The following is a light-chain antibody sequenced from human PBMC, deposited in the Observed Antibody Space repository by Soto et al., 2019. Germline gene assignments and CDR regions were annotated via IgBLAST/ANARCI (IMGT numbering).Light chain of an antibody. Sequence: EIVLTQSPGTLSLSPGERATLSCRASQSVSSSYLAWYQQKPGQAPRLLFYGTSSRATAIPDRFSGSGSGTDFTLTISRLEPEDFAVYYCQQYGSSSWTFGQGTKVDIK. CDR2: GTS. V-gene: IGKV3-20*01. J-gene: IGKJ1*01. CDR3: QQYGSSSWT. CDR1: QSVSSSY.